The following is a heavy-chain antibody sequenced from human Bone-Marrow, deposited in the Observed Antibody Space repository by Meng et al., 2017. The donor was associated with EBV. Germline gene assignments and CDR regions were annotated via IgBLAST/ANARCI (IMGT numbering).Heavy chain of an antibody. V-gene: IGHV4-39*07. CDR1: GCTISSSIYY. D-gene: IGHD3-10*01. CDR2: IYYSGST. J-gene: IGHJ4*02. CDR3: AKSRSSTPGVVDY. Sequence: LRLLEPGPGFVKPSETPSLTCTVSGCTISSSIYYWGWIRKRPGKRLEWIGSIYYSGSTYYNPSLKRRVTISVDMSKNLFSLKLNSVTTADTAVYYCAKSRSSTPGVVDYWGQGTLVTVSS.